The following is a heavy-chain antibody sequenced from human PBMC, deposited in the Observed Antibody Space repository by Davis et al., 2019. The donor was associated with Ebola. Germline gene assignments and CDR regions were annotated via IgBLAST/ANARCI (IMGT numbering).Heavy chain of an antibody. CDR2: IYYSGST. CDR3: ARFPAVYYYYYGMDV. CDR1: GGSISSGGYY. D-gene: IGHD2-2*01. Sequence: MPSETLSLTCTVSGGSISSGGYYWSWIRQHPGKGLEWIGYIYYSGSTYYNPSLKSRVTISVDTSKNQFSLKLSSVTAADTAVYYCARFPAVYYYYYGMDVWGQGTTVTVSS. J-gene: IGHJ6*02. V-gene: IGHV4-31*03.